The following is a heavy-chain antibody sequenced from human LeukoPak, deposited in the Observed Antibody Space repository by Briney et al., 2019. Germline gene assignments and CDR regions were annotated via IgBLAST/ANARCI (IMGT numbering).Heavy chain of an antibody. V-gene: IGHV3-74*01. CDR2: ISNDGSST. CDR1: GFTFSSYW. D-gene: IGHD4-17*01. J-gene: IGHJ4*02. Sequence: GGSLRLSCTASGFTFSSYWMHWVRQAPGKGLVWASRISNDGSSTTYADSVKGRFTISRDNAKSTLYLQMNSLRAEDTAVYYCARGRYGEYVWGQGALVTVSS. CDR3: ARGRYGEYV.